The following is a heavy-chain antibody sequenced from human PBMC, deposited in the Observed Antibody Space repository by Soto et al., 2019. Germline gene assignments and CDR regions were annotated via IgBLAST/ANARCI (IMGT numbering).Heavy chain of an antibody. Sequence: QVQLQESGPGLVKPSQTLSLTCTVSGGSISSGGYYWSWIRQHPGKGLEWIGYIYYSGSTYYNPSIKLRLTISVNTSKKQCSLKLRAVTAADTAVYYCARWVGATSFDYWGQGTLVTVSS. D-gene: IGHD1-26*01. CDR3: ARWVGATSFDY. CDR1: GGSISSGGYY. V-gene: IGHV4-31*03. CDR2: IYYSGST. J-gene: IGHJ4*02.